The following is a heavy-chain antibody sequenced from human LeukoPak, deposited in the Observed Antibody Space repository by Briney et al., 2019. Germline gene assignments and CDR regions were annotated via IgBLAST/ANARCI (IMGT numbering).Heavy chain of an antibody. CDR1: GFTFSNYW. Sequence: GGSLRLSCAPSGFTFSNYWMSWVRQAPGKGLEWVANIKQDGSKRNYVGAVNGRFTISRDNARNSLYLQMNSLRVEDTAVYYCAGRSGSFDYWGQGTLVTVSS. D-gene: IGHD3-10*01. CDR3: AGRSGSFDY. V-gene: IGHV3-7*01. CDR2: IKQDGSKR. J-gene: IGHJ4*02.